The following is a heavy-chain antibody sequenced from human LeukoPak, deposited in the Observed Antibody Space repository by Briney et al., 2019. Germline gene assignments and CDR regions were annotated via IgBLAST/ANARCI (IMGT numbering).Heavy chain of an antibody. CDR3: ARGIGIVGERVRF. V-gene: IGHV1-2*02. J-gene: IGHJ4*02. D-gene: IGHD1-26*01. Sequence: ASVKVSCKASGYSFNIYYIYWVRQAPGQGLQWMGWINPDNVATKIDQKFQGRVSMTRDTSISTVYLDLSSLKSDDTAVYYCARGIGIVGERVRFWSQGTLVTVSS. CDR1: GYSFNIYY. CDR2: INPDNVAT.